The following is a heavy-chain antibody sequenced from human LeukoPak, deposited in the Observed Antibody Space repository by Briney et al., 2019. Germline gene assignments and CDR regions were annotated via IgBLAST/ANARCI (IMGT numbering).Heavy chain of an antibody. V-gene: IGHV3-23*01. CDR1: GFSFSIYG. J-gene: IGHJ4*02. Sequence: GGSLRLTCAASGFSFSIYGMNWVRQTPGKGLEWVSAINGPAINTYYADSVKGRFTISRDNSKNTLYLQMNSLRAEDTAVYYCASSPRWASYGNDIDYWGQGTLVTVSS. D-gene: IGHD3-16*01. CDR2: INGPAINT. CDR3: ASSPRWASYGNDIDY.